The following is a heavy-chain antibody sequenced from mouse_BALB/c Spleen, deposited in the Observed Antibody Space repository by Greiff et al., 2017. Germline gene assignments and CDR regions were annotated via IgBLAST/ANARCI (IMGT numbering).Heavy chain of an antibody. CDR2: INSNGGST. D-gene: IGHD1-1*01. CDR3: ARAGSSSWYMDD. CDR1: GFTFSSYY. V-gene: IGHV5-6-2*01. Sequence: EVMLVESGGGLVKPGGSLKLSCAASGFTFSSYYMSWVRQTPEKRLELVAAINSNGGSTYYPDTVKGRFTISRDNAKNTLYLQMSSLKSEDTALYYCARAGSSSWYMDDWGAGTTVTVSS. J-gene: IGHJ1*01.